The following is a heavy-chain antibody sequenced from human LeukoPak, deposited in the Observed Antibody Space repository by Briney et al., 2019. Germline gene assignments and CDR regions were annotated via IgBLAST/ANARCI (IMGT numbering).Heavy chain of an antibody. J-gene: IGHJ1*01. D-gene: IGHD4-17*01. CDR3: ARAPWYDYGDYVFQH. CDR1: GFTFSSHW. CDR2: IKSDGRGT. V-gene: IGHV3-74*01. Sequence: PGGSLRLSCAASGFTFSSHWMYWVRQAAGEGLVWVSGIKSDGRGTDYADSVKGRFTITRDNAKNTLYLQMNSLRAEDTAVYYCARAPWYDYGDYVFQHWGQGTLVTVSS.